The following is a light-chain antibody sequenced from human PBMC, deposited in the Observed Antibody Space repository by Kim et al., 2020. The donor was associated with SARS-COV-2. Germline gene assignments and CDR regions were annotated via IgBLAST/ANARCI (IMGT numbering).Light chain of an antibody. J-gene: IGLJ2*01. V-gene: IGLV3-19*01. Sequence: SSELTQDSAVSVALGQTVRITCQGDSLRSYYASWYQQKPGQAPVLVIYGKNNRPSGIPDRFSGSSSGNTASLTITGAQAEDEADYYCNSRDSSGNVVFGGGTKLTVL. CDR1: SLRSYY. CDR2: GKN. CDR3: NSRDSSGNVV.